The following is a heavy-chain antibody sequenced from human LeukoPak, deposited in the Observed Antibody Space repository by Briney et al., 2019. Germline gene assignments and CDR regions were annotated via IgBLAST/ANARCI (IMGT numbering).Heavy chain of an antibody. V-gene: IGHV4-39*01. CDR2: IYYSGST. D-gene: IGHD7-27*01. Sequence: SETLPLTCTVSGGSISSSTYYWGWIRQPPGKGLEWIGSIYYSGSTYYNPSLKSPVTISVDTTKNQFSLKLTSVTATDTAVFYCVRHAALGPFDYWGQGTLVTVSS. J-gene: IGHJ4*02. CDR1: GGSISSSTYY. CDR3: VRHAALGPFDY.